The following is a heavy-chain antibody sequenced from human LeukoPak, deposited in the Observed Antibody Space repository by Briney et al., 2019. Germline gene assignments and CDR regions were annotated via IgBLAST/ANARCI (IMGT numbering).Heavy chain of an antibody. CDR3: ARDNSDFDEYAFDI. J-gene: IGHJ3*02. D-gene: IGHD1-1*01. CDR2: IYYSGST. V-gene: IGHV4-31*03. CDR1: GGSISSGGYY. Sequence: SETLSLTCTVSGGSISSGGYYRSWIRQHPGKGLEWIGYIYYSGSTYYSPSLKSRVTISVDTSKNQFSLKLSSVTAADTAVYYCARDNSDFDEYAFDIWGQGTMVTVSS.